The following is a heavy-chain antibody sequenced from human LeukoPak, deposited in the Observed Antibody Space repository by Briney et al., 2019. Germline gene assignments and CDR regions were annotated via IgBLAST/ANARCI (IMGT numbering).Heavy chain of an antibody. V-gene: IGHV3-21*01. CDR1: GLSFSSYA. CDR2: ISSSSSFK. J-gene: IGHJ4*02. D-gene: IGHD5-12*01. Sequence: GGSLRLSCAASGLSFSSYAMSWVRQAPGKGLEWVSSISSSSSFKYYADSVRGRFTISRDNAKNSLYLQMNSLRAEDTAVYYCASDSIVATTKALDYWGQRTLVTVSS. CDR3: ASDSIVATTKALDY.